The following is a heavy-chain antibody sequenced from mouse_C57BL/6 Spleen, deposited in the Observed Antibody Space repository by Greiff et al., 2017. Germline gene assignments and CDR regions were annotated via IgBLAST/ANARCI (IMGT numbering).Heavy chain of an antibody. CDR3: ARRPFDYYGSSLFDY. V-gene: IGHV1-72*01. CDR1: GYTFTSYW. CDR2: IDPNSGGT. Sequence: QVQLKQPGAELVKPGASVKLSCKASGYTFTSYWMHWVKQRPGRGLEWIGRIDPNSGGTKYNEKFKSKATLTVDKPSSTAYMQLSSLTSEDSAVYYWARRPFDYYGSSLFDYWGQGTTLTVSS. J-gene: IGHJ2*01. D-gene: IGHD1-1*01.